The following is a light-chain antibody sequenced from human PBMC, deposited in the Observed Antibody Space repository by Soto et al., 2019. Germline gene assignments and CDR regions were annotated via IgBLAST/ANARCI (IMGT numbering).Light chain of an antibody. CDR1: MRDVGAYNL. CDR2: EVR. Sequence: QSALTQPASVSGSAGQSITISCSGTMRDVGAYNLVSWYQQHPGTAPKLIIYEVRNRPSGISSRFSGSRSGNTASLTISGLQAEDEGDYYCCSYTTSTAFYVFGTGTKVTVL. CDR3: CSYTTSTAFYV. J-gene: IGLJ1*01. V-gene: IGLV2-14*01.